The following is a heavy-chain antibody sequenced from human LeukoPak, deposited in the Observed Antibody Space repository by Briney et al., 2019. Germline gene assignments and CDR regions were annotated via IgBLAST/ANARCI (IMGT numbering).Heavy chain of an antibody. V-gene: IGHV3-53*01. CDR1: GFTVSSNY. Sequence: GGSLRLSCAASGFTVSSNYMSWVRQAPGKGLEWVSVIYSDGSTYYGDSVKGRFTISRDNSKNTLYLQMNSMRVEDTAIYYCTKEWSNAGTTISPPDYWGQGTVVTVSS. D-gene: IGHD1-7*01. J-gene: IGHJ4*02. CDR2: IYSDGST. CDR3: TKEWSNAGTTISPPDY.